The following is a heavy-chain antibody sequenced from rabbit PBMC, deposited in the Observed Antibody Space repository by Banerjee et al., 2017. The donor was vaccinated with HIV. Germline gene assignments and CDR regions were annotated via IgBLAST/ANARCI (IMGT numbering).Heavy chain of an antibody. Sequence: QQQLVESGGGLVKPGASLTLTCKASGIDFNSGYMCWVRQAPGKGLEWIACIYTGSSGSTYYASWAKGRFTISKASSTTVTLQMTSLTAADTATYFCARDPSGPTYPFNLWGPGTLVTVS. J-gene: IGHJ4*01. CDR3: ARDPSGPTYPFNL. CDR2: IYTGSSGST. D-gene: IGHD1-1*01. CDR1: GIDFNSGY. V-gene: IGHV1S45*01.